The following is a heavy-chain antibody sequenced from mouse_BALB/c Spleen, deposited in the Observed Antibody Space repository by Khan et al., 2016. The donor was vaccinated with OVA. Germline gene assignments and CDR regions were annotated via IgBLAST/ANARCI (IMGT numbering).Heavy chain of an antibody. J-gene: IGHJ2*01. CDR1: GYSFTGYF. V-gene: IGHV1-20*02. Sequence: EVQLVESGPELVKPGASVKISCKASGYSFTGYFMNWVMQSPGKSLEWIGRINPHFGETFYNQKFKGKATLTVDESSSTAYMELRSLASEDSAVYCCRRIYRCDFDYWGQGTTLTVSS. CDR2: INPHFGET. D-gene: IGHD2-1*01. CDR3: RRIYRCDFDY.